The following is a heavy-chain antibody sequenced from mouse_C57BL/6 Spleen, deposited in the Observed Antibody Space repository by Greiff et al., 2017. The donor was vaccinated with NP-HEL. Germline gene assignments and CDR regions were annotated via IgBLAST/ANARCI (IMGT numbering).Heavy chain of an antibody. CDR3: ARYLYDGYYVDYAMDY. CDR2: INPNNGGT. J-gene: IGHJ4*01. Sequence: VQLKQSGPELVKPGASVKMSCKASGYTFTDYNMHWVKQSHGKSLEWIGYINPNNGGTSYNQKFKGKATLTVNKSSSTAYMELRSLTSEDSAVYYCARYLYDGYYVDYAMDYWGQGTSVTVSS. CDR1: GYTFTDYN. D-gene: IGHD2-3*01. V-gene: IGHV1-22*01.